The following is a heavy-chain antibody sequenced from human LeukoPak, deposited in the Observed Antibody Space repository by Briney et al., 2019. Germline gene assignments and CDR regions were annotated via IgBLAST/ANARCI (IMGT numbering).Heavy chain of an antibody. CDR2: IYHSGST. J-gene: IGHJ4*02. CDR3: ARFVAWYFDY. CDR1: GGSISSGGYS. V-gene: IGHV4-30-2*01. Sequence: SETLSLTCAVSGGSISSGGYSWSWIRQPPGTGLEWIGYIYHSGSTYYNPSHKSRVTISVDRSKNQFSLKLSSVTAADTAVYYCARFVAWYFDYWGQGTLVTVSS.